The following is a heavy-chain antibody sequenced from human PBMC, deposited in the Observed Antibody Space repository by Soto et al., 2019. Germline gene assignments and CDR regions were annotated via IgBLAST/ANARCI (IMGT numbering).Heavy chain of an antibody. Sequence: GGSLRLSCVASGFTFSNHGVHWVRQAPGKGLEWVAVISFDGSNKYYADSVKGRFTISRDNSKNTLYLQMNTLRPEDTAVYYCARPPDYYESSGYYSYFDYWGQGTLVTVSS. CDR1: GFTFSNHG. CDR2: ISFDGSNK. CDR3: ARPPDYYESSGYYSYFDY. D-gene: IGHD3-22*01. J-gene: IGHJ4*02. V-gene: IGHV3-30*03.